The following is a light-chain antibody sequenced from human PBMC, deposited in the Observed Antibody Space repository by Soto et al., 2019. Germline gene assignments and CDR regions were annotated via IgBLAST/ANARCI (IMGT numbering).Light chain of an antibody. CDR1: SSDVGGYNY. J-gene: IGLJ1*01. V-gene: IGLV2-14*01. CDR2: EVS. Sequence: QSALTQPASVSGSPGRSITISCTGTSSDVGGYNYVSWYQQHPGKAPKLIIYEVSNRPSGVSNRLSGSKSDNTASLTISGLQAEDEADYYCSSYTSSHTYVFGTGTKVTVL. CDR3: SSYTSSHTYV.